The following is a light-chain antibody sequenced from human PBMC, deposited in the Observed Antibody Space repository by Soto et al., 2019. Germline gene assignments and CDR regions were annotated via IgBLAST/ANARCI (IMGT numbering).Light chain of an antibody. J-gene: IGLJ3*02. CDR1: SSDVGGYNY. V-gene: IGLV2-14*01. CDR2: EFS. Sequence: QSALTQPASVSGSPGQSITISCTGTSSDVGGYNYVSWYQQHPGKAPKLMIYEFSNRPSGVSNRFSGSKSGNTASLTFSGLQAEDEADYYCSSYTSSHTRVFGGGPKLTVL. CDR3: SSYTSSHTRV.